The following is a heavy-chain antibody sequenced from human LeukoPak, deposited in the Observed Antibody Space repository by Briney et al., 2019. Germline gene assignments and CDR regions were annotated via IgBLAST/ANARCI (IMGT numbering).Heavy chain of an antibody. D-gene: IGHD6-13*01. Sequence: ASVKVSCKASGYTFTGYYMHWVRQAPGQGLEWMGWINPNSGVTNYAQKFQGRVTMTRDTSISTAYMELNSLRAEDTAVYYCARDHGYDAFDIWGQGTMVTVSS. CDR1: GYTFTGYY. V-gene: IGHV1-2*02. CDR2: INPNSGVT. J-gene: IGHJ3*02. CDR3: ARDHGYDAFDI.